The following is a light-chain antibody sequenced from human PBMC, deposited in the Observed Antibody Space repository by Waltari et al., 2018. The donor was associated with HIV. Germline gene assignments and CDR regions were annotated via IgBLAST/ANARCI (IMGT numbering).Light chain of an antibody. CDR2: DVS. CDR3: SSYTSSSTLV. CDR1: SSDVGGSNY. J-gene: IGLJ1*01. Sequence: QSALTQPASASGSPGQSITISCTGTSSDVGGSNYVSWYQQHPGKAPKPMIYDVSNRPSGVSNRFSGSKSGNTASLTISGLQAEDEADYYCSSYTSSSTLVFGTGTKVTVL. V-gene: IGLV2-14*03.